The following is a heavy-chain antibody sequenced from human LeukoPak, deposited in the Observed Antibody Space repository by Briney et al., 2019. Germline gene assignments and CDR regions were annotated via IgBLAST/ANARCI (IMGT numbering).Heavy chain of an antibody. CDR1: GGSFSGYY. Sequence: SETLSLTCAVYGGSFSGYYWSWISQPPGKGLEWIGEVNHSGSTNYNPSLRSRVTISVDTSKNQFSLKLSSVTAADTAVYYCVGSRRWFDPWRQGTLVTVSS. CDR3: VGSRRWFDP. D-gene: IGHD1-14*01. CDR2: VNHSGST. J-gene: IGHJ5*02. V-gene: IGHV4-34*01.